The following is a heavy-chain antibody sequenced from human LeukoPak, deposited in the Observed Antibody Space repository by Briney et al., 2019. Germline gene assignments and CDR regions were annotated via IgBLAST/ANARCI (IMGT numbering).Heavy chain of an antibody. V-gene: IGHV1-46*01. CDR2: INPSRGST. Sequence: ASVKVSCKASGYSFTSHYIHWVRQAPGQGLEWMGIINPSRGSTSYAQKFQGGVTVTRDTSTSTVYMDLSSLGSEDTAVYYCARGYSSGFGNWGQGTLVTVSS. CDR3: ARGYSSGFGN. CDR1: GYSFTSHY. D-gene: IGHD6-19*01. J-gene: IGHJ4*02.